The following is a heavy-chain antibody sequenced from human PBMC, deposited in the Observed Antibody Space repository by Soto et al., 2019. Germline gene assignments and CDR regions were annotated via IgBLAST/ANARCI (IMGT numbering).Heavy chain of an antibody. J-gene: IGHJ3*02. CDR2: MNPNSGNT. D-gene: IGHD4-17*01. CDR3: ARGYGHKDLYDI. Sequence: DSVKVYCKASGYTFTSYDINWVRHATGQGLEWMGWMNPNSGNTGYAQKFQGRVTMTRNTSISTAYMELSSLRSEDTAVYYCARGYGHKDLYDIPSQRTTVTGS. V-gene: IGHV1-8*01. CDR1: GYTFTSYD.